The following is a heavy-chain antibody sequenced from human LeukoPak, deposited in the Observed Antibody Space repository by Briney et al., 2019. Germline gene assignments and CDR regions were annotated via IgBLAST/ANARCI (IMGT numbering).Heavy chain of an antibody. J-gene: IGHJ5*02. CDR3: AGSAYSLAGWFDP. CDR2: INHSGST. V-gene: IGHV4-34*01. D-gene: IGHD1-26*01. Sequence: PSETLSLTCAVYGGSISGFYWSWIRQPPGKGLEWIGEINHSGSTNYNPSLKSRVTISVDTSKNQFSLKLSSVTAADTAVYYCAGSAYSLAGWFDPWGQGTLVTVSS. CDR1: GGSISGFY.